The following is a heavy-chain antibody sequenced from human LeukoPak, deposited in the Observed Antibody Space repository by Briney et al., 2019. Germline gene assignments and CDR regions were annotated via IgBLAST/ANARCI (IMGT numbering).Heavy chain of an antibody. CDR3: ARGYDLPGGY. CDR1: GYPFSNYY. D-gene: IGHD3-3*01. CDR2: INPSGGST. J-gene: IGHJ4*02. V-gene: IGHV1-46*01. Sequence: ASVKVSCKASGYPFSNYYIHWVRQAPGQTFEWMGIINPSGGSTSYPQVFHGRVTMTSDTSTSTAYMELSSLRSEDTAVYYCARGYDLPGGYWGQGSLVIVSS.